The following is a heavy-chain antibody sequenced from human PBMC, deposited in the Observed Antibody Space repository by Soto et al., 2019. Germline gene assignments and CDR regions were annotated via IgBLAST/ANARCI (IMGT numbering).Heavy chain of an antibody. CDR1: GGSISSATYY. V-gene: IGHV4-39*01. Sequence: SETLSLTCTVSGGSISSATYYWGWIRQPPGKGLEWIGSVYYSGSTYYNSSLKSRVTISVDTSKNQFSLKLSSVTAADTAVYYCARQGSKDYLDYWGQGTVVT. CDR2: VYYSGST. J-gene: IGHJ4*02. CDR3: ARQGSKDYLDY.